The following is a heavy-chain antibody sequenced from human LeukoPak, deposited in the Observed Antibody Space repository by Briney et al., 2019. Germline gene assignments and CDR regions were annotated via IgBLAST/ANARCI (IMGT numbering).Heavy chain of an antibody. Sequence: PSETLSLTCTVSGGSISSYYWSWIRQPPGKGLEWIGYIYYSGSTNYNPSLKSRVTISVDTSKNQFSLKLSSVTAADTAVYYCARYSSSWYRDYYGMDVWGQGTTVTVSS. D-gene: IGHD6-13*01. CDR2: IYYSGST. J-gene: IGHJ6*02. CDR1: GGSISSYY. CDR3: ARYSSSWYRDYYGMDV. V-gene: IGHV4-59*01.